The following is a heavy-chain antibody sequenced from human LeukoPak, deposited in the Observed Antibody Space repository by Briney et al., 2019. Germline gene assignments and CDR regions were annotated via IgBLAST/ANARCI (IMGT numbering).Heavy chain of an antibody. D-gene: IGHD5-18*01. V-gene: IGHV5-51*01. CDR2: IYPGYSDT. Sequence: RGESLKISCKGSGYSFTSYWIGWVRQMPGKGLEWMGIIYPGYSDTRNSPSFQGQVTISADKSISTAYLQWSSLKASDTAMYYCARLLALYSYVDYWGQGTLVTVSS. J-gene: IGHJ4*02. CDR3: ARLLALYSYVDY. CDR1: GYSFTSYW.